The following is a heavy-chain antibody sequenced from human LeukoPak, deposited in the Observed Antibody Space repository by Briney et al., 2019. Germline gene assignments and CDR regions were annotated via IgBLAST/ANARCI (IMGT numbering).Heavy chain of an antibody. D-gene: IGHD3-22*01. V-gene: IGHV3-48*01. J-gene: IGHJ5*02. CDR2: ISSSSSTI. CDR1: GFTLSSYW. Sequence: GGSLRLSCAASGFTLSSYWMNWVRQAPGKGLEWVSYISSSSSTIYYADSVKGRFTISRDNAKNSLYLQMNSLRAEDTAVYYCARVDYDSSAWGQGTLVTVSS. CDR3: ARVDYDSSA.